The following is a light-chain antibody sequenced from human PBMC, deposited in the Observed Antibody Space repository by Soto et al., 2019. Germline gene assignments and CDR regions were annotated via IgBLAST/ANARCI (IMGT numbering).Light chain of an antibody. V-gene: IGKV1-39*01. J-gene: IGKJ3*01. CDR1: QNIKNF. Sequence: DFQMTQSPSSLSASVGDRVTISCRSTQNIKNFLNWYQHKPGTAPKLLIYAASSLKSGVPSRFSGTGFGVNFTLTISNLQPEDFATYYCQQSYGTPRMTFGPGTKVDIK. CDR3: QQSYGTPRMT. CDR2: AAS.